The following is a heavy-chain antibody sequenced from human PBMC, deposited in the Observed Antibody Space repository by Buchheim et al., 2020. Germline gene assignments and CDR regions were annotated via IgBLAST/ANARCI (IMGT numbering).Heavy chain of an antibody. CDR1: GFTFSSYW. CDR2: IKQDGSEK. V-gene: IGHV3-7*01. D-gene: IGHD5-24*01. J-gene: IGHJ4*02. Sequence: EVQLVESGGGLVQPGGSLRLSCAASGFTFSSYWMSWVRQAPGKGLEWVANIKQDGSEKYYVDSVKGRFTISRDNAKNSLYLQMNSLRAEDTAVYYCAGDLSTDGYNLDYFDYWGQGTL. CDR3: AGDLSTDGYNLDYFDY.